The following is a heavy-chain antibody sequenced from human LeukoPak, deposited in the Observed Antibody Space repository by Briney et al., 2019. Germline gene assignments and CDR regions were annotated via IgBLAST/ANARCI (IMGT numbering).Heavy chain of an antibody. V-gene: IGHV4-34*01. J-gene: IGHJ4*02. Sequence: SETLSLTCAVYGGSFSGYYWSWIRQPPGKGLEWIGEINHSGSTNYNPSLKSRGTISVDTSKNQFSLKLSSVTAADTAVYYCARKSGDSSGWWKGYFDYWGQGTLVTVSS. CDR3: ARKSGDSSGWWKGYFDY. CDR1: GGSFSGYY. D-gene: IGHD6-19*01. CDR2: INHSGST.